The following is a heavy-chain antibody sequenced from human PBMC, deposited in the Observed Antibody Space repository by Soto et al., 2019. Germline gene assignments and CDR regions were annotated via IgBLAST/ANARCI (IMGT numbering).Heavy chain of an antibody. CDR2: ISAYNGNT. V-gene: IGHV1-18*01. CDR1: GYTFTSYG. Sequence: GASVKVSCKASGYTFTSYGISWVRQAPGQGLEWMGWISAYNGNTNYAQKLQGRVTTTTDTSTSTAYMELRSLRSDDTAVYYCARGGWQWLPHYYYYYGMDVWGQGTTVTVSS. D-gene: IGHD6-19*01. CDR3: ARGGWQWLPHYYYYYGMDV. J-gene: IGHJ6*02.